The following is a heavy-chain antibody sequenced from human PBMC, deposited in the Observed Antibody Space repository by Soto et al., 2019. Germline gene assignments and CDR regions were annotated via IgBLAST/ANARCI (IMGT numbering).Heavy chain of an antibody. J-gene: IGHJ4*02. CDR3: ARDRTPYIVGAFDY. V-gene: IGHV3-48*02. CDR1: GFTFSSYS. D-gene: IGHD1-26*01. CDR2: ISSSSSTI. Sequence: PGGSLRLSCAASGFTFSSYSMNWVRQAPGKGLEWVSYISSSSSTIYYADSVKGRFTISRDNAKNSLYLQMNSLRDEDTAVYYCARDRTPYIVGAFDYWGQGTLVTVSS.